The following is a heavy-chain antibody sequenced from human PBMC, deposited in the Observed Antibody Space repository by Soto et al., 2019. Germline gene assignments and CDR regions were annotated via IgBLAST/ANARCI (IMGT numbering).Heavy chain of an antibody. J-gene: IGHJ4*02. Sequence: PSETLSLTCTVSGDSISSGDYYWSWIRQPPGKGLEWIGYIYYSGSTYYNPSLKSRVTISVDTSKNQFSLKLSSVTAADTAVYYCARVSKIRVSTSVPDYWGQGTLVTVSS. CDR2: IYYSGST. V-gene: IGHV4-30-4*01. CDR1: GDSISSGDYY. D-gene: IGHD2-2*01. CDR3: ARVSKIRVSTSVPDY.